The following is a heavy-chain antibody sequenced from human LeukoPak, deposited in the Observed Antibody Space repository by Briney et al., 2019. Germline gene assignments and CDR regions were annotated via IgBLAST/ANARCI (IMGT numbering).Heavy chain of an antibody. CDR2: IYSGGST. D-gene: IGHD3-10*01. J-gene: IGHJ1*01. CDR1: GFTVSSNY. CDR3: AKAGSGSFYDPSPGHFQH. Sequence: GGSLRLSCAASGFTVSSNYMSWVRQAPGKGLEWVSVIYSGGSTYYADSVKGRFTISRDNSKNTLYLEMYSLRTEDTAVYYCAKAGSGSFYDPSPGHFQHWGQGTLVTVSS. V-gene: IGHV3-66*01.